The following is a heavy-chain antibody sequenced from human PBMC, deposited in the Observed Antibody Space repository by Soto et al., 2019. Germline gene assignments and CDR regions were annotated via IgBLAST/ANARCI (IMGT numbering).Heavy chain of an antibody. J-gene: IGHJ4*02. CDR3: ARDHPHSYGVYYFDY. CDR1: GGSIRNYY. CDR2: VYSSGST. D-gene: IGHD5-18*01. V-gene: IGHV4-59*01. Sequence: SETLSLTCTVSGGSIRNYYLSWIRQPPGKGLEWIGYVYSSGSTHYNPSLQSRVTISADTSKNQVSLKVNSVTAADTAVYYCARDHPHSYGVYYFDYWGQGTPVTSPQ.